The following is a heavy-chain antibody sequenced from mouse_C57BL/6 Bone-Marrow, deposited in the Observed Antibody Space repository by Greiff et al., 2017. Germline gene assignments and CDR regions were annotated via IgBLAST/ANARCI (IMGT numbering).Heavy chain of an antibody. Sequence: EVMLVESGGDLVKPGGSLKLSCAASGFTFSSYGMSWVRQTPDKRLEWVATISSGGSYTYYPDSVKGRFTISRDNAKNTLYLQMSSLKSEDTAMYYCARRDDGRDWYFDVWGTGTTVTVSS. J-gene: IGHJ1*03. CDR1: GFTFSSYG. CDR2: ISSGGSYT. CDR3: ARRDDGRDWYFDV. D-gene: IGHD2-12*01. V-gene: IGHV5-6*02.